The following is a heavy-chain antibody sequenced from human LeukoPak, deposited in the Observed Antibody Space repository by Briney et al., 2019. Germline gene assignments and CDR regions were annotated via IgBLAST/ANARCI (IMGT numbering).Heavy chain of an antibody. CDR2: ISYDGSNK. CDR3: AKDLGFGELFIYGMDV. J-gene: IGHJ6*02. D-gene: IGHD3-10*01. V-gene: IGHV3-30*18. CDR1: GFTFSSYG. Sequence: RRSLRLSCAASGFTFSSYGMHWVRQAPGKGLEWVAVISYDGSNKYYADSVRGRFTISRDNFKKTLYLQMNSLRAEDTAVYYCAKDLGFGELFIYGMDVWGQGTTVTVSS.